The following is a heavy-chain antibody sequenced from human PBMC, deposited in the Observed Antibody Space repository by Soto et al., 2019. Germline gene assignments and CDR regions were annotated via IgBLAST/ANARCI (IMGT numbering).Heavy chain of an antibody. D-gene: IGHD3-9*01. V-gene: IGHV1-8*01. Sequence: GASVKVSCKASGYIFTSYDINWVRQATGQGLEWMGWMNPNSGNTGYAQKFQGRVTMTRNTSISTAYMELSSLRSEDTAVYYCARAPAPSVXYFDWLLKPSSTYYFDYWGQGTLVTVSS. CDR1: GYIFTSYD. J-gene: IGHJ4*02. CDR3: ARAPAPSVXYFDWLLKPSSTYYFDY. CDR2: MNPNSGNT.